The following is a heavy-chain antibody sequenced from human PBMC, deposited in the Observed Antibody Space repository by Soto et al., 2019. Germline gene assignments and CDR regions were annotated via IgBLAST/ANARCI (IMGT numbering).Heavy chain of an antibody. CDR1: GFTFSSYS. J-gene: IGHJ5*02. D-gene: IGHD6-13*01. V-gene: IGHV3-48*01. CDR3: ARHPERIAQIGWFDP. CDR2: ISSSSSTI. Sequence: GSLRLSCAASGFTFSSYSMNWVRQAPGKGLEWVSYISSSSSTIYYADSVKGRFTISRDNAKNSLYLQMNSLRAEDTAVYYCARHPERIAQIGWFDPWGHGTLVTVSS.